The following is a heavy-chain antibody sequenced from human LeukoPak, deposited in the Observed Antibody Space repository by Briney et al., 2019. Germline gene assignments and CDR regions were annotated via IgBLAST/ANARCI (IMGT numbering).Heavy chain of an antibody. Sequence: GGSLRLSCTASGFTFSNAWMSWVRQAPGKGLEWVAHINPDGRDTYYVDSVKGRFTISRDNAQNSMYLQMNSLRVEDTAVYYCTSWGDTTAEYFQRWGQGTLVTVSS. CDR2: INPDGRDT. J-gene: IGHJ1*01. CDR1: GFTFSNAW. V-gene: IGHV3-7*01. CDR3: TSWGDTTAEYFQR. D-gene: IGHD2-21*02.